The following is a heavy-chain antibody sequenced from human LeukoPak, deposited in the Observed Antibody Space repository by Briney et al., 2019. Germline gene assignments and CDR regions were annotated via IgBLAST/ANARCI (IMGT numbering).Heavy chain of an antibody. J-gene: IGHJ6*03. D-gene: IGHD1-26*01. CDR2: INPSGGST. Sequence: ASVKVSCKASGYTFTSYYMHWVRQAPGQGLEWMGIINPSGGSTSYAQKFQGRVTITTDESTSTAYMELSSLRSEDTAVYYCARDSGSQNYMDVWGKGTTVTVSS. CDR3: ARDSGSQNYMDV. V-gene: IGHV1-46*01. CDR1: GYTFTSYY.